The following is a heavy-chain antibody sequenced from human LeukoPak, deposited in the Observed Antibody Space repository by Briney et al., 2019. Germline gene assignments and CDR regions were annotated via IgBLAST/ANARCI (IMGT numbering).Heavy chain of an antibody. D-gene: IGHD3-3*02. V-gene: IGHV3-48*04. J-gene: IGHJ3*02. CDR2: ISSSSTI. CDR3: AKDAFGAFDI. Sequence: GGSLRLSCAASGFTFSSYNMNWVRQAPGKGLEWVSYISSSSTIYYADSVKGRFTISRDNAKNSLYLQMNSLRAEDTAVYYCAKDAFGAFDIWGQGTMVTVSS. CDR1: GFTFSSYN.